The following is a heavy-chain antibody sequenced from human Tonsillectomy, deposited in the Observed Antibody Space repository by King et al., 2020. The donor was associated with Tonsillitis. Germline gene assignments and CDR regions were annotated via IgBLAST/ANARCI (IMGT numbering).Heavy chain of an antibody. Sequence: VQLVESGGGLTKPGGSLRLSCAASGFTFTDAWMSWVRQAPGKGLDWVGRIKSKSAGGTAEYATVVKDRFTISRDDSKNTLYLEMNSLKTEDTAVYYCTYYSSVWYSSDDWGQGTLVTVTS. CDR3: TYYSSVWYSSDD. J-gene: IGHJ4*02. CDR2: IKSKSAGGTA. CDR1: GFTFTDAW. V-gene: IGHV3-15*01. D-gene: IGHD6-19*01.